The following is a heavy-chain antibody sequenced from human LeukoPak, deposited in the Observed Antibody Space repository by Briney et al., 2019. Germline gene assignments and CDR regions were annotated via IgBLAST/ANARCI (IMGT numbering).Heavy chain of an antibody. CDR3: ARGRDVVVQAALEYYFDY. Sequence: ASVKVSCKASGGTFSSYAISWVRQAPGQGLEWMGRIIPILGIANYAQKFQGRVTITADKSTSTAYMELSSLRSEDTAVYYCARGRDVVVQAALEYYFDYWGQGTLVTVSS. V-gene: IGHV1-69*04. CDR2: IIPILGIA. D-gene: IGHD2-2*01. CDR1: GGTFSSYA. J-gene: IGHJ4*02.